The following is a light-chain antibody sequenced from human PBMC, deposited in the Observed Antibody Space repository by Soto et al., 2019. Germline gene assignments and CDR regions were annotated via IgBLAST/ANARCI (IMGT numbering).Light chain of an antibody. J-gene: IGLJ3*02. CDR2: DVT. V-gene: IGLV2-11*01. CDR3: SSYAGSYIVGV. CDR1: SSDVGGYDF. Sequence: QSVLAQPRSVSGSPGQSVTLSCTGTSSDVGGYDFVSWYQQYPGKAPKLIIFDVTERTSGVPDRFSGSKSGNSASLTISGLQAEDEADYYCSSYAGSYIVGVFGGGTQLTVL.